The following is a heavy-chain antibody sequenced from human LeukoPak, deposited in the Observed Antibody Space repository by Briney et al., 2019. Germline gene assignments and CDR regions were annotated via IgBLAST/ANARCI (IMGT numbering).Heavy chain of an antibody. D-gene: IGHD2-15*01. Sequence: GGSLRLSCAASGFTFSSYAMSWVRQAPGKGLEWVSSISDSGGSTYYADSVKGRFTVSRDNSKNTLYLQMSSLRADDTAVYYCATPRGIVVVVAAPSFDFWGQGTLVTVSS. CDR1: GFTFSSYA. V-gene: IGHV3-23*01. J-gene: IGHJ4*02. CDR2: ISDSGGST. CDR3: ATPRGIVVVVAAPSFDF.